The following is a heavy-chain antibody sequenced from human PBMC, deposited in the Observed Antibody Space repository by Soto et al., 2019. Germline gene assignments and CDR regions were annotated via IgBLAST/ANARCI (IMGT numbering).Heavy chain of an antibody. CDR3: AKDPAHYYGSGSSWAFFDY. V-gene: IGHV3-23*01. CDR2: ISGSGGST. D-gene: IGHD3-10*01. J-gene: IGHJ4*02. Sequence: PGGSLRLSCAASGFTFSSYAMSWVRQAPGKGLEWVSAISGSGGSTYYADSVKGRFTISRDNSKNTLYLQMNSLRAEDTAVYYCAKDPAHYYGSGSSWAFFDYWGQGTLVTVSS. CDR1: GFTFSSYA.